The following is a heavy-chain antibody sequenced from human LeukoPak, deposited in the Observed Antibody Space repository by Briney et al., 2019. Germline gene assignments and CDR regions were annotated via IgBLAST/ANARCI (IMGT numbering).Heavy chain of an antibody. J-gene: IGHJ6*02. CDR2: IYSGGST. CDR3: ARENQLYGSGRRYYYGMDV. D-gene: IGHD3-10*01. V-gene: IGHV3-66*01. CDR1: GFTVSSNY. Sequence: GGSLRLSCAASGFTVSSNYMSWVRQAPGKGLEWVSVIYSGGSTYYADSVKGRFTISRDNSKNTLYLQMNSLRAEDTAVYYCARENQLYGSGRRYYYGMDVWGQGTTVTVSS.